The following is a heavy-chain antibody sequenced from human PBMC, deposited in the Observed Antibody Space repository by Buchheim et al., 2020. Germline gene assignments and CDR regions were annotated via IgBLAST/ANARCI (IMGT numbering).Heavy chain of an antibody. V-gene: IGHV4-34*01. Sequence: QVQLQQWGAGLLKPSETLSLTCAVYGGSFSGYYWSWIRQPPGKGLEWIGEINHSGSTNYNPSLKSRVTISVDTSKNQFSLNLSSVTAADTAVYYCASVHIAAAGTNWFDPWGQGTL. CDR1: GGSFSGYY. CDR3: ASVHIAAAGTNWFDP. D-gene: IGHD6-13*01. J-gene: IGHJ5*02. CDR2: INHSGST.